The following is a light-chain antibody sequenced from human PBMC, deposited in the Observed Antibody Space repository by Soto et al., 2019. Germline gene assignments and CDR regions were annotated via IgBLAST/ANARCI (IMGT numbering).Light chain of an antibody. CDR3: QKYNSYSWT. J-gene: IGKJ1*01. V-gene: IGKV1-5*03. CDR1: QSVSSW. CDR2: EAS. Sequence: IPLTQSPSRLSQSVVQKVNITGRASQSVSSWLAWYQQKPGKAPKLLIYEASSLESGVPSRFSGSGSGTEFTLTISSLQPDDFATYYCQKYNSYSWTCGKGTKGAIK.